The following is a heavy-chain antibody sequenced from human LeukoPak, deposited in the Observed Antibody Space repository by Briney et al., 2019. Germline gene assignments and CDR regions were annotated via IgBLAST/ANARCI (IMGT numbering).Heavy chain of an antibody. V-gene: IGHV4-39*01. Sequence: SETLSLTCTVSGGSISSSSYYWGCIRQPPGKGLECIGSIYYSGSTYYNPSLKSRVTISVDTSKNQFSLKLSSVTAADTAVYYCARHSSQWGELRLLDYWGQGTLVTVSS. CDR3: ARHSSQWGELRLLDY. CDR1: GGSISSSSYY. D-gene: IGHD5-18*01. CDR2: IYYSGST. J-gene: IGHJ4*02.